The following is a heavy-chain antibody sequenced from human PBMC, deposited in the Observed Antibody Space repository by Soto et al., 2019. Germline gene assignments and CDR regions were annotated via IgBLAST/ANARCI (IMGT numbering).Heavy chain of an antibody. Sequence: EVPLVESGGALVKPGESLTLSCAASGFTFSSYAMHWVRRPPGKGLEWVSSISGSGGTAYYADSVKGRFSISRDSLVNTLYLQMNSLRAEDTAVYYCAKGRGQNWNFDYWGQGTLVTVSP. D-gene: IGHD1-1*01. CDR1: GFTFSSYA. V-gene: IGHV3-23*04. CDR2: ISGSGGTA. J-gene: IGHJ4*02. CDR3: AKGRGQNWNFDY.